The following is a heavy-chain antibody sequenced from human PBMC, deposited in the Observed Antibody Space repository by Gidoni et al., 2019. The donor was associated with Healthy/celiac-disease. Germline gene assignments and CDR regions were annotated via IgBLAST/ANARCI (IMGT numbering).Heavy chain of an antibody. Sequence: EVQLVASGGGLVQPGGSLRPSCAASGFTVSSNYMTWVRQAPGKGLEWVSVIYSGGSTYYADSVEGRFTISRDNSKNTLYLQMNSLRAEDTAVYYCARDGFFVTNPGALDIWGQGTMVTVSS. J-gene: IGHJ3*02. CDR1: GFTVSSNY. D-gene: IGHD4-17*01. V-gene: IGHV3-66*01. CDR3: ARDGFFVTNPGALDI. CDR2: IYSGGST.